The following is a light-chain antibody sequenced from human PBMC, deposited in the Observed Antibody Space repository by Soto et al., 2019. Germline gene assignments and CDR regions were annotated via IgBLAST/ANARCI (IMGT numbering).Light chain of an antibody. CDR2: DVN. J-gene: IGLJ3*02. Sequence: QSALTQHPSASGSPGQSVTISCTGTSSDVGGYNYVSWYQHHPGRAPKLIIYDVNERPSGVPDRFSASKSGNTASLTVSGLQAEDEADYYCSSYAGSKNWVFGGGTKVTVL. CDR3: SSYAGSKNWV. V-gene: IGLV2-8*01. CDR1: SSDVGGYNY.